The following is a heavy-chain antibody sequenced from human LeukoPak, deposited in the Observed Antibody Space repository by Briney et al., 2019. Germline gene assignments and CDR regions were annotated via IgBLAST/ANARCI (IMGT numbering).Heavy chain of an antibody. Sequence: GGSLRLSCAASGFTFSTYAMSWVRQTPERGLEWVSAISDTGGNTFYADSVKGRFTISRDNSKNTLYLQMNSLRAEDTAIYYCAKGRTNDYWGQGTLVTVSS. J-gene: IGHJ4*02. D-gene: IGHD1/OR15-1a*01. CDR2: ISDTGGNT. CDR3: AKGRTNDY. V-gene: IGHV3-23*01. CDR1: GFTFSTYA.